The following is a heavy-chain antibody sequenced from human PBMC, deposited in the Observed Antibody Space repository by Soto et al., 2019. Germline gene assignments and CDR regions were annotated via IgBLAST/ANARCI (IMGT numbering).Heavy chain of an antibody. CDR2: IIPLFDTA. V-gene: IGHV1-69*13. CDR1: GGTFSDFT. Sequence: ASVKVSCKASGGTFSDFTINWVRQAPGQRLECMGGIIPLFDTANDAEKFQGRVTITADESTSTSFMEVSSLRSEDTAVYYCARNGTQTGYSYGMDVWGQGTMVTVSS. J-gene: IGHJ6*02. D-gene: IGHD1-1*01. CDR3: ARNGTQTGYSYGMDV.